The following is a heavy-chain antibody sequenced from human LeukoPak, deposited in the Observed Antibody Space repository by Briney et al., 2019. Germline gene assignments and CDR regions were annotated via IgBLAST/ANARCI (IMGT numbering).Heavy chain of an antibody. V-gene: IGHV1-2*06. CDR3: ARRGYYYDSSGYYPFDY. Sequence: ASVKVSCKASGYTFTGYYMHWVRQAPGQGLEWMGRINPNSGGTNYAQKFQGRVTMTRDTSISTAYMELSRLRSDDTAVYYCARRGYYYDSSGYYPFDYWGQGTLVTVSS. CDR1: GYTFTGYY. D-gene: IGHD3-22*01. CDR2: INPNSGGT. J-gene: IGHJ4*02.